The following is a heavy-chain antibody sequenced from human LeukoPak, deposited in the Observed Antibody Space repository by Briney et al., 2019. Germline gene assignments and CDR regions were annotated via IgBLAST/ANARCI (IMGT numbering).Heavy chain of an antibody. CDR3: ARGEWSSSPFDY. Sequence: RTGGSLRLSCAASEFSVGSNYMTWVRQAPGKGLEWVSLIYSGGSTYYADSVKGRFTISRDNSKNTLYLQMNSLRAEDTAVYYCARGEWSSSPFDYWGQGTLVTVSS. V-gene: IGHV3-66*01. D-gene: IGHD6-6*01. CDR1: EFSVGSNY. CDR2: IYSGGST. J-gene: IGHJ4*02.